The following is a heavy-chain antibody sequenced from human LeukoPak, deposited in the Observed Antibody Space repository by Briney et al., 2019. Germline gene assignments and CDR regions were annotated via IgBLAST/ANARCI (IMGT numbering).Heavy chain of an antibody. D-gene: IGHD6-19*01. V-gene: IGHV3-21*01. CDR3: AREPGDSSGWSE. J-gene: IGHJ4*02. CDR2: ISSSSNYI. CDR1: GFTFTSYS. Sequence: SGGSLRLSCAASGFTFTSYSMNWVHQAPGKGLEWVSSISSSSNYIYYADSVKGRFTISRDNAKNSLYLQMNSLRAEDTAVYYCAREPGDSSGWSEWGQGTLVTVSS.